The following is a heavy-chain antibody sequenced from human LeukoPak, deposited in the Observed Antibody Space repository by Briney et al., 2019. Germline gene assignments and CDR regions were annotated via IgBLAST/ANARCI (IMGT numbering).Heavy chain of an antibody. Sequence: GESLKISCAASGFTFSSYAMHRVRQAPGKGLEWVAVISYDGSNKYYADSVKGRFTISRDNSKNTLYLQMNSLRAKDTAVYYCAREGDQRKYSSGWYGYWGQGTLVTVSS. J-gene: IGHJ4*02. CDR2: ISYDGSNK. V-gene: IGHV3-30-3*01. D-gene: IGHD6-19*01. CDR1: GFTFSSYA. CDR3: AREGDQRKYSSGWYGY.